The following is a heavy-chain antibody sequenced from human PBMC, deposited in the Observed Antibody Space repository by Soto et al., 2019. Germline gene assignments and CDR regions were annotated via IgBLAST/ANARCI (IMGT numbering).Heavy chain of an antibody. CDR1: GFTFSCCA. Sequence: EVQLLEFGGGLVEPGGSLRLSCAASGFTFSCCAMSWVRQAPGKGLEWVSTISGDATYTYYADSVKGRLTISRNNSMNALFPQMNSIRADDTALYYCAKWGYSGPKRFNDFRGQGALVPVSS. CDR3: AKWGYSGPKRFNDF. D-gene: IGHD3-10*01. V-gene: IGHV3-23*01. J-gene: IGHJ4*02. CDR2: ISGDATYT.